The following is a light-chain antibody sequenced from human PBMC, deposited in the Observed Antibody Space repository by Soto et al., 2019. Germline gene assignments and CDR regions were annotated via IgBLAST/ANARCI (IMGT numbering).Light chain of an antibody. V-gene: IGKV3-20*01. CDR3: QQYGSSPLFT. CDR2: GAS. CDR1: QRVSSSY. J-gene: IGKJ3*01. Sequence: EIVLTQSPGTLSLSPGERATLSCRASQRVSSSYLAWYQQKPGQAPRLLIYGASSRATGIPDRFSGSGSGTDFILTISRLEPEDFAVYYCQQYGSSPLFTFGPGTKVDVK.